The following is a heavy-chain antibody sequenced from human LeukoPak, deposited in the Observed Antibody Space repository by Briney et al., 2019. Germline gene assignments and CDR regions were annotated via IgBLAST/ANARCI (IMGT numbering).Heavy chain of an antibody. V-gene: IGHV1-2*02. D-gene: IGHD3-10*01. CDR2: IYPNGGGT. CDR1: GYTFTGYY. J-gene: IGHJ4*02. Sequence: RASVKVSCKASGYTFTGYYMHWVRQAPGQGLEWMGGIYPNGGGTNYAQKFQGRVTMTRDTSISTAYMELSRLTSDDTAVYYCARVNERGSGTYYHFDYWGQGTLVTVSS. CDR3: ARVNERGSGTYYHFDY.